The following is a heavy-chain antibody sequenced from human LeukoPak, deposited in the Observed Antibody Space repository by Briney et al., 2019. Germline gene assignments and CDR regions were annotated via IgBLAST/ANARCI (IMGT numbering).Heavy chain of an antibody. CDR1: EFTFSDYY. D-gene: IGHD6-13*01. V-gene: IGHV3-11*06. J-gene: IGHJ4*02. CDR3: ARVGSTAEAGTPDY. CDR2: ISRTGSHT. Sequence: GGSLRLSCAASEFTFSDYYMSWIRQAPGKGLEWLSYISRTGSHTPYADSVKGRFTVSRDNAKNSLSLELNSLRVDDTAIYYCARVGSTAEAGTPDYWGQGTLVTVSS.